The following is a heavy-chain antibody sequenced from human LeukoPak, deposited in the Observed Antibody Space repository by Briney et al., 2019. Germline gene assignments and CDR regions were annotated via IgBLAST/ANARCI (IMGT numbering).Heavy chain of an antibody. Sequence: ASVKVSCKVSGYTLTELSMHWVRQAPGKGLEWMGGFDPEDGETICAQKFQGRVTMTEDTSTDTAYMELSSLRSEDTAVYYCATSGPSHYYDSSGAYYYYYGMDVWGQGTTVTVSS. CDR1: GYTLTELS. CDR2: FDPEDGET. J-gene: IGHJ6*02. D-gene: IGHD3-22*01. CDR3: ATSGPSHYYDSSGAYYYYYGMDV. V-gene: IGHV1-24*01.